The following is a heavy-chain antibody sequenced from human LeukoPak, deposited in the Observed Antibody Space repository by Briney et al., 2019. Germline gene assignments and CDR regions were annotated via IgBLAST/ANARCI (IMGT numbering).Heavy chain of an antibody. Sequence: GGSLRLSCAASGLTFSYYAMHWVRQAPGKGLEWVAFIQYDGSNTYYAESVKGRFSISRDNSKNTLYLQMNSLGGEDTAVYYCARGAPFFGDYGSFEFWGQGTLVTVSS. CDR2: IQYDGSNT. V-gene: IGHV3-30*02. CDR1: GLTFSYYA. D-gene: IGHD4-17*01. CDR3: ARGAPFFGDYGSFEF. J-gene: IGHJ4*02.